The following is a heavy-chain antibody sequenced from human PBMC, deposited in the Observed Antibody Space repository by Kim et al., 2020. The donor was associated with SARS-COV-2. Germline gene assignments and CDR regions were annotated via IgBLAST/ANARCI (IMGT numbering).Heavy chain of an antibody. D-gene: IGHD2-2*01. V-gene: IGHV5-10-1*01. Sequence: GESLKISCKGSGYSFTSYWISWVRQMPGKGLEWMGRIDPSDSYTNYSPSFQGHVTISADKSISTAYLQWSSLKASDTAMYYCASVVPDSYYYGMDVWGQGTTVTVSS. CDR1: GYSFTSYW. J-gene: IGHJ6*02. CDR3: ASVVPDSYYYGMDV. CDR2: IDPSDSYT.